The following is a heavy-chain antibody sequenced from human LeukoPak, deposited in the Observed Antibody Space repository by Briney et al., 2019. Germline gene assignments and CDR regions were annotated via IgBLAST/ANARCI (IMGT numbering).Heavy chain of an antibody. D-gene: IGHD1-26*01. J-gene: IGHJ4*02. CDR2: IYYSGST. Sequence: PSETLSLTCTVSGASINSYYWSGSRQPPGKGVGWIGFIYYSGSTNYNASLKSRLTMSVDTYKNQFFQKLSSVTAADTAVYYCARGLVGATREVYCDYWGRGALVTVSS. CDR3: ARGLVGATREVYCDY. V-gene: IGHV4-59*01. CDR1: GASINSYY.